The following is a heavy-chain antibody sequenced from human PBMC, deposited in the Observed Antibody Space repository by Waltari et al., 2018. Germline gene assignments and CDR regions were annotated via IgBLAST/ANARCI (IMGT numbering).Heavy chain of an antibody. D-gene: IGHD2-2*01. CDR3: ERGSGEGYCRSTSCRRTTSDMDV. CDR1: GGSISSYY. J-gene: IGHJ6*03. Sequence: QVQLQESGPGLVKPSETLSLTCTVSGGSISSYYWSWIRQPPGKGLEWIGYIYYSGSTDDNPALKSRVTISVDTSKNQFSVKLSSVTDAATAVYYCERGSGEGYCRSTSCRRTTSDMDVWGKGTTVTVSS. V-gene: IGHV4-59*01. CDR2: IYYSGST.